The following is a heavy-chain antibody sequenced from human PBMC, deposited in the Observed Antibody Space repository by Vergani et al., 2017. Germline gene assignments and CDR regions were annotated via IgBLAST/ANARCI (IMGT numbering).Heavy chain of an antibody. V-gene: IGHV3-73*01. J-gene: IGHJ2*01. CDR3: TASRLAAAGQTYWYFDL. CDR2: IRSKANSYAT. Sequence: EVQLLESGGGLVQPGGSLRLSCAASGFTFSGSAMHWVRQASGIGLEWVGRIRSKANSYATAYAASVKGRFTISRDDSKNTAYLQMNSLKTEDTAVYYCTASRLAAAGQTYWYFDLWGRGTLVTVSS. D-gene: IGHD6-13*01. CDR1: GFTFSGSA.